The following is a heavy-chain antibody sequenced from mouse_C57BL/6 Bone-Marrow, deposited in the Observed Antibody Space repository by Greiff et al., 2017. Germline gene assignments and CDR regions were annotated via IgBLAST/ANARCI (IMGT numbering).Heavy chain of an antibody. CDR1: GFSFNTYA. D-gene: IGHD1-1*01. CDR3: VRDYYGSSPWLYFDV. Sequence: DVKLVESGGGLVQPKGSLKLSCAASGFSFNTYAMNWVRQAPGKGLEWVARIRSKSNNYATYYADSVKDRFTISRDDSESMLYLQMNNLKTEDTAMYYCVRDYYGSSPWLYFDVWGTGTTVTVSS. V-gene: IGHV10-1*01. J-gene: IGHJ1*03. CDR2: IRSKSNNYAT.